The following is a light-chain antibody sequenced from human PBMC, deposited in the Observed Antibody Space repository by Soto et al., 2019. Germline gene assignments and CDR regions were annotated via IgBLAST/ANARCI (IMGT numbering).Light chain of an antibody. CDR3: QSRDSCPLT. J-gene: IGKJ4*01. CDR2: DAS. V-gene: IGKV3-11*01. CDR1: QSLSTY. Sequence: LTRSPANLSLSQGERATLSCRASQSLSTYLAWYQQKPGQAPRLLIYDASNRVTGIPARFSGSGSGTDFTLTISSLEPEDCALYYCQSRDSCPLTFVGGTKVDI.